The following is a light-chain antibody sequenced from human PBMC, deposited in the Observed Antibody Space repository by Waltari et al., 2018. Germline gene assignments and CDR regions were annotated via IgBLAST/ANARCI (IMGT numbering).Light chain of an antibody. CDR3: MQALQTPT. V-gene: IGKV2-28*01. CDR2: LGS. Sequence: DIVRTQSPLSLPVPPGEPASISCRSSQSLLHSTGDHYLDWYLQKPGQSPQLLIYLGSNRASGVPDRFSGSGSGTKFTLKISRVEAEDVGVYYCMQALQTPTFGQGTKLEIK. CDR1: QSLLHSTGDHY. J-gene: IGKJ2*01.